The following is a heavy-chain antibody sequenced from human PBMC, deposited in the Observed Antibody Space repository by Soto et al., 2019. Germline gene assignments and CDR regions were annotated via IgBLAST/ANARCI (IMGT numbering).Heavy chain of an antibody. CDR2: GYYSGST. CDR3: ARVGCSSTTCPIDL. D-gene: IGHD2-2*01. CDR1: RGFISSFY. J-gene: IGHJ5*02. Sequence: SETLSLTCTVSRGFISSFYWIWVRQPPGKGLEWMGYGYYSGSTNYNPSLKSRVTISVDTPKNQFSLKLNSVTAADTAVYYCARVGCSSTTCPIDLWGPAPLVTVSS. V-gene: IGHV4-59*01.